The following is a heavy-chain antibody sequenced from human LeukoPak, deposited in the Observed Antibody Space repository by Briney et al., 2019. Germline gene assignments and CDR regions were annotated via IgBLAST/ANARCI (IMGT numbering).Heavy chain of an antibody. V-gene: IGHV3-53*01. J-gene: IGHJ3*02. CDR2: IYSGGST. Sequence: PGGSLRLSCAASGFTVSSNYMSWVRQAPGKGLEWVSVIYSGGSTYYADSVKGRFTISRDNSKNTLYLQMNSLRAEDTAVYYCARDIGPLTWGDAFDIWGQGTMVTVSS. D-gene: IGHD3-16*01. CDR3: ARDIGPLTWGDAFDI. CDR1: GFTVSSNY.